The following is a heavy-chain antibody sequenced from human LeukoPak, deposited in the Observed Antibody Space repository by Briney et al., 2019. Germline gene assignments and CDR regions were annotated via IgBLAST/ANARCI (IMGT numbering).Heavy chain of an antibody. J-gene: IGHJ5*02. D-gene: IGHD4-17*01. V-gene: IGHV3-33*01. CDR3: SRGGYGDYNNWFDP. Sequence: PGGSLRLSCAASGFTFSSFAMHWVRQAPGKGLEWVADIWYNGSNKYYAESVKGRFTISGDNSRNTLYLQMNSLRAKDTAVYYCSRGGYGDYNNWFDPWGQGTLVIVSS. CDR1: GFTFSSFA. CDR2: IWYNGSNK.